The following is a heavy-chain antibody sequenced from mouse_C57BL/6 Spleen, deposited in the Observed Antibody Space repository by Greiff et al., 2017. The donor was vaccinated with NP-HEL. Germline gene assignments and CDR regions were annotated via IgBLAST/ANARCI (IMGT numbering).Heavy chain of an antibody. CDR1: GYAFSSYW. Sequence: QVQLKESGAELVKPGASVKISCKASGYAFSSYWMNWVKQRPGKGLEWIGQIYPGDGDTNYNGKFKGKATLTADKSSSTAYMQLSSLTSEDSAVYFCARSDYDCSSFAYWGQGTLVTVSA. CDR2: IYPGDGDT. J-gene: IGHJ3*01. V-gene: IGHV1-80*01. D-gene: IGHD1-1*01. CDR3: ARSDYDCSSFAY.